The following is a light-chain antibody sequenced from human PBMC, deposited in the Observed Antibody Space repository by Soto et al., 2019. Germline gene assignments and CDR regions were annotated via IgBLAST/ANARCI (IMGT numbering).Light chain of an antibody. CDR1: SSDIGSYNF. CDR3: FSYAGSTTWV. V-gene: IGLV2-23*01. Sequence: QSALTQPASVSGSPGQSITISCTGTSSDIGSYNFVSWYQQRPGKAPKLMIFEASKRPSGVPYRLSGSKSANTAYLTISGLQAEDEADYYCFSYAGSTTWVFGGGTKLTVL. CDR2: EAS. J-gene: IGLJ3*02.